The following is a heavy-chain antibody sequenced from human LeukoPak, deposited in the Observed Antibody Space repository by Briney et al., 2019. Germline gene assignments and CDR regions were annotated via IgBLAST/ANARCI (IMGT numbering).Heavy chain of an antibody. CDR1: GYTFTGYY. V-gene: IGHV1-2*02. J-gene: IGHJ6*03. D-gene: IGHD2-8*02. Sequence: GASVKVSCKASGYTFTGYYMHWVRQAPGQGLEWMGWINPNSGVTNYAQKFQGRVTMTRDTSISTAYMELSSLRSDDTAVYYCARDGISGVLGYYYYMDVWGKGTTVTVSS. CDR2: INPNSGVT. CDR3: ARDGISGVLGYYYYMDV.